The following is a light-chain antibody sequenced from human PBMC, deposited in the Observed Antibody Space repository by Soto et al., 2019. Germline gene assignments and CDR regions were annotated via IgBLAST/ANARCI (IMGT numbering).Light chain of an antibody. CDR1: QGISSY. J-gene: IGKJ1*01. V-gene: IGKV1-8*01. Sequence: AIRMTQSPSSFSASTGDRVTITCRASQGISSYLAWYQQKPVKAHKLLIYAASTLQSGVPSRFSGIGSATYFTLTISCLQSEDFATYYFQQYYSYPWTFGQGTKVEIK. CDR2: AAS. CDR3: QQYYSYPWT.